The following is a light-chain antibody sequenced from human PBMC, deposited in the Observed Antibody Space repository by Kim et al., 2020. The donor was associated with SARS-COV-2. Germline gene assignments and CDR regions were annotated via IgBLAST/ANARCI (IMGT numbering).Light chain of an antibody. CDR2: AAS. Sequence: DIQLTQSPSFLSASVGDRVTITCRASQDINTYLAWYQQKPGKAPRLLIYAASSLYHGVPSRFSGYGSGTEFTLTISSLQPEDFATYYCQQLSSSLSITFGQGTRLEIK. J-gene: IGKJ5*01. V-gene: IGKV1-9*01. CDR1: QDINTY. CDR3: QQLSSSLSIT.